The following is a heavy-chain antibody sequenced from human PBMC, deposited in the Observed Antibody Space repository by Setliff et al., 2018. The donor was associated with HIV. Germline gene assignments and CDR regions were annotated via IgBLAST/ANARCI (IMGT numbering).Heavy chain of an antibody. CDR2: MYSSGST. CDR1: GGSISSSSYH. CDR3: AGLPRTRDGHHPNDY. Sequence: SETLSLTCIVSGGSISSSSYHWGWIRQPPGKGLEWIGSMYSSGSTYNNPSLKSRVTMSVATSKNQFSLKLTSVTAADTAIYYCAGLPRTRDGHHPNDYWGRGTLVTVSS. D-gene: IGHD2-2*01. V-gene: IGHV4-39*01. J-gene: IGHJ4*02.